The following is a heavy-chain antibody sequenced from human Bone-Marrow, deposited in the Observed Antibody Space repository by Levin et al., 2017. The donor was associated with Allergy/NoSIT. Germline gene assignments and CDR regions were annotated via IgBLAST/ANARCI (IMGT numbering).Heavy chain of an antibody. D-gene: IGHD6-19*01. CDR3: LRSQGW. J-gene: IGHJ4*02. CDR1: GVAFRSYW. Sequence: GGSLRLSCVASGVAFRSYWLTWVRQAPGKGLEWVANIDQDGRVEYYVDSVRGRFTISRDDAKNSLYLQMNSLRVEDTAVYYCLRSQGWWGQGTLVTVSS. CDR2: IDQDGRVE. V-gene: IGHV3-7*01.